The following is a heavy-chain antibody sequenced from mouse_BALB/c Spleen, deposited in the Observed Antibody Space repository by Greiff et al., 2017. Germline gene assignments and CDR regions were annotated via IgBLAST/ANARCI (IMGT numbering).Heavy chain of an antibody. CDR2: IWSGGST. CDR1: GFSLTSYG. J-gene: IGHJ4*01. CDR3: ARSYYGSSYGENYYAMDY. V-gene: IGHV2-2*02. D-gene: IGHD1-1*01. Sequence: VMLVESGPGLVQPSQSLSITCTVSGFSLTSYGVHWVRQSPGKGLEWLGVIWSGGSTDYNAAFISRLSISKDNSKSQVFFKMNSLQANDTAIYYCARSYYGSSYGENYYAMDYWGQGTSVTVSS.